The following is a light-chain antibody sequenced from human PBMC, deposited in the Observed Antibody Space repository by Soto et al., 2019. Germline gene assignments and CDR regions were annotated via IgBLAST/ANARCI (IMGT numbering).Light chain of an antibody. CDR1: NIGSKN. CDR3: QVWDSSTAV. J-gene: IGLJ3*02. V-gene: IGLV3-9*01. Sequence: SYELTQPLSVSVALGQTARISCGGNNIGSKNVHWYQQKPGQAPVLVIYRDSNRPSGIPERFSGSNSGSTATLTISRPPAGDEADYYCQVWDSSTAVFGGGTKVTVL. CDR2: RDS.